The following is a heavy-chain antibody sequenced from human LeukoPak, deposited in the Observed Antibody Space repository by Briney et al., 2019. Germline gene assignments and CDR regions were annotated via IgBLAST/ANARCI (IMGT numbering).Heavy chain of an antibody. CDR1: GYTFICYY. J-gene: IGHJ3*02. CDR3: ARDRTLNSDAFDI. D-gene: IGHD1-7*01. CDR2: INPYSGGT. V-gene: IGHV1-2*02. Sequence: ASVKVSCKASGYTFICYYIHWVRQAPGQGLEWMGWINPYSGGTNYAQTFQGRVTMTRDTSISTAYMELIALRSDDTAVYYCARDRTLNSDAFDIWGQGTMVTVSS.